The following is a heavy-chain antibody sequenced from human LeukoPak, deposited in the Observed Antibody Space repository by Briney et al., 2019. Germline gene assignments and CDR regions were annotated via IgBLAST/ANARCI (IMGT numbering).Heavy chain of an antibody. CDR1: GFTFDDYA. J-gene: IGHJ4*02. V-gene: IGHV3-43*02. CDR3: ARTISGSIDY. D-gene: IGHD3-22*01. CDR2: ISGDGGSI. Sequence: GGSLRLSCAASGFTFDDYAIYWVRQGPGKGLEWVSLISGDGGSIYYADSVKGRFTISRDNSKNTLYLQMNSLRAEDTAVYYCARTISGSIDYWGQGTLVTVSS.